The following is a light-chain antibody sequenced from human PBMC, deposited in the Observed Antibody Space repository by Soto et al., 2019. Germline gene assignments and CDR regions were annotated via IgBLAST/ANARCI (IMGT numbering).Light chain of an antibody. J-gene: IGKJ4*01. Sequence: DIQMTQCPSSPPAPVEDIVTIAYRVSQGISNYLAWYQQKQWKVPKLLLCAVSTLQSGVPSRFSGSGSGTDFALTIRSLQPEDVATYYCQKYNSAPLSFGGGTKVE. CDR3: QKYNSAPLS. CDR1: QGISNY. CDR2: AVS. V-gene: IGKV1-27*01.